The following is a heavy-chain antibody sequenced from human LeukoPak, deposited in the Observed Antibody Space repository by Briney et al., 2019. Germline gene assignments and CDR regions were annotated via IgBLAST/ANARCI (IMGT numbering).Heavy chain of an antibody. D-gene: IGHD4-17*01. J-gene: IGHJ3*02. CDR3: ARPTTVTMVDAFDI. Sequence: GGSLRLSCEASGLTLSIFEMNWVRLAPGKGLEWVSFISRSGDIKLYVDSVRGRFTISRDNAKNSLYLQMNSLRAVDTAVYFCARPTTVTMVDAFDIWGLGTMVTVSS. V-gene: IGHV3-48*03. CDR1: GLTLSIFE. CDR2: ISRSGDIK.